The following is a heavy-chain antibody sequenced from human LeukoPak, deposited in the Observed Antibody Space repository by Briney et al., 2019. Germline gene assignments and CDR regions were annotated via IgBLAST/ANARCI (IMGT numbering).Heavy chain of an antibody. CDR2: IYYSGST. CDR3: VRGSTLRHYQY. CDR1: GGSISSSPYY. Sequence: PWETLSLTCTVSGGSISSSPYYWGWIRRPPGKGLEWIGSIYYSGSTYYNPSLKSRVTVSVDTSKNQFSLKLSSVTAADTAVYYCVRGSTLRHYQYWGQGTLVTVSS. D-gene: IGHD3-16*01. J-gene: IGHJ4*02. V-gene: IGHV4-39*01.